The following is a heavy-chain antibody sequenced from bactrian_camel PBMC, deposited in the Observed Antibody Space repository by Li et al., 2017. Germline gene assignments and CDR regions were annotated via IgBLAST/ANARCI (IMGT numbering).Heavy chain of an antibody. CDR3: AVLPHDCYSGSWFIFSLSSADFGY. CDR1: GYTYT. V-gene: IGHV3S1*01. J-gene: IGHJ6*01. D-gene: IGHD3*01. Sequence: HVQLVESGGGLVQPGGSLRLSCAASGYTYTMAWFRQAPGKEREGVAAVYTGLGSTVYADSVKDRFTISRDNAKNTVHLQMNNLGPDDTAMYYCAVLPHDCYSGSWFIFSLSSADFGYWGQGTQVTVS. CDR2: VYTGLGST.